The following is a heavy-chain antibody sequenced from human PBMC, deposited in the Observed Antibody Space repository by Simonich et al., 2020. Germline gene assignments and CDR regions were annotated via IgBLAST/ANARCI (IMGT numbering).Heavy chain of an antibody. CDR3: ARARLYSSSHAFDI. D-gene: IGHD6-6*01. CDR2: INPNSGGK. J-gene: IGHJ3*02. Sequence: QVQLVQSGAEVKKPGASVKVSCKASGYTVTGYYMHWVRQAPGQGLEWMSGINPNSGGKNYAQKFQGRVTMTRDTSISTAYMELSRLRSDDTAVYYCARARLYSSSHAFDIWGQGTMVTVSS. CDR1: GYTVTGYY. V-gene: IGHV1-2*02.